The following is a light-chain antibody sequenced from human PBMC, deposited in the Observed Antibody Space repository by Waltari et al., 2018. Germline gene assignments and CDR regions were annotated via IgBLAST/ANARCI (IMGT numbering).Light chain of an antibody. V-gene: IGKV1-5*03. CDR2: KAS. J-gene: IGKJ4*01. CDR3: QEYDSLPVT. CDR1: QRVKNN. Sequence: DIQMTQSPSSLPASVGDRVTITCRASQRVKNNLAWYQQSPGKAPKVLIHKASRLESGAPSRFSGSGYGTEFTLTISSLQPDDFATYYCQEYDSLPVTFGGGTKVEI.